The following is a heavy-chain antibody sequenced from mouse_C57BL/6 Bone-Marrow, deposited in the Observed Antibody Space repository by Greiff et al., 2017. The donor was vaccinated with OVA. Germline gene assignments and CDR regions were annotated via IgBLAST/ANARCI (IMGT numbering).Heavy chain of an antibody. V-gene: IGHV1-19*01. D-gene: IGHD1-1*01. CDR2: INPYNGGT. J-gene: IGHJ3*01. Sequence: DVKLVESGPVLVKPGASVKMSCKASGYTFTDYYMNWVKQSHGKSLEWIGVINPYNGGTSYNQKFKGKATLTVDKSSSTAYMELNSLTSEDSAVYYCASDYGSPWFAYWGQGTLVTVSA. CDR3: ASDYGSPWFAY. CDR1: GYTFTDYY.